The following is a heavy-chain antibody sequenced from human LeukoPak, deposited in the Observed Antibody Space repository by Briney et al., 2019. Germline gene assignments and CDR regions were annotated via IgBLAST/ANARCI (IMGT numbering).Heavy chain of an antibody. CDR3: AKGGKWDVTPFDY. CDR2: VSDTGSTT. J-gene: IGHJ4*02. Sequence: GGSLRLSCAASGLSFSISAMTWVRQAPGRGLEWVSTVSDTGSTTHYADSVKGRFTISRDNSKNTLYLQVNSLRAEDTAVYYCAKGGKWDVTPFDYWGQGTLVTVSS. V-gene: IGHV3-23*01. CDR1: GLSFSISA. D-gene: IGHD1-26*01.